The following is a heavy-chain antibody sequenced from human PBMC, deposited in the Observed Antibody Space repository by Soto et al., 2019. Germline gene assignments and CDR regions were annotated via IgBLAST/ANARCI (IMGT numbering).Heavy chain of an antibody. D-gene: IGHD3-3*01. J-gene: IGHJ4*02. V-gene: IGHV1-69*01. CDR3: ATGVIWIDYFTVDS. CDR2: IIPIFGTA. Sequence: SVEVSCQVSLGTFSSYAISCVRQAHGHGLEWMGGIIPIFGTANYAQKFQGRVTIPADESTSTAYMTLSSLASDDTAVYQCATGVIWIDYFTVDSWGQATRVAISS. CDR1: LGTFSSYA.